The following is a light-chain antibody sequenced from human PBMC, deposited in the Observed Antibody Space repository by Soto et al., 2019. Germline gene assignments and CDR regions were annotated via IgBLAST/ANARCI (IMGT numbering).Light chain of an antibody. Sequence: EIVMTQSPATLSVSPVETVTLFFSSSQSVSSSLALYQQKPGRAPRLLISGASTRASDIPARFSGSGSGTEFTLTISSLQSEDFAVYHCQQYNNWPPLTFGGGTKVDIK. CDR2: GAS. CDR1: QSVSSS. J-gene: IGKJ4*01. V-gene: IGKV3-15*01. CDR3: QQYNNWPPLT.